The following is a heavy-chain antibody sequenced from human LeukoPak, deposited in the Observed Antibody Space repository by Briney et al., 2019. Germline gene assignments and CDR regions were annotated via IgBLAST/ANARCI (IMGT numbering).Heavy chain of an antibody. J-gene: IGHJ6*02. CDR3: AKMGGITSGYYYYGMDV. CDR2: FDPEDGET. D-gene: IGHD3-22*01. CDR1: GYTLTELS. Sequence: ASVKVSCKVSGYTLTELSMHWVRQAPGKGLEWMGGFDPEDGETIYAQKFQGRLTMTRDTAISTAYMELSSLRSEDTAVYYCAKMGGITSGYYYYGMDVWGPGTTVTVSS. V-gene: IGHV1-24*01.